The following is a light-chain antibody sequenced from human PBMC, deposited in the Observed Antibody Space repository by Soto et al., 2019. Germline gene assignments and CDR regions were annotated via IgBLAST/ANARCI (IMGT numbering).Light chain of an antibody. V-gene: IGKV3-20*01. CDR1: QSVSSSY. CDR2: GGS. CDR3: QQYGSSPLT. J-gene: IGKJ4*01. Sequence: EIVLTQSPGTLSLSPGERATLSCRASQSVSSSYLAWYQQKPGQALRLLIYGGSSRATGIPDRFSGSGSGTDFTLTISRLEPADFAVYYCQQYGSSPLTFGGGTKVEIK.